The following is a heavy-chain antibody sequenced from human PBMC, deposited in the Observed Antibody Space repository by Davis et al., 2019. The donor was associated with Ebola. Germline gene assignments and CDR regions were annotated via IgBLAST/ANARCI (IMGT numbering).Heavy chain of an antibody. Sequence: GESLKISCAASGFTFNNYYMHWVRQSPGKGLEWVAFISYDGINEYYADSVKGRFTISRDNAKNSLYLQMNSLRAEDTALYFCAKSSAYTSSSNYFDYWGQGTLVTVSS. CDR3: AKSSAYTSSSNYFDY. CDR1: GFTFNNYY. D-gene: IGHD6-6*01. J-gene: IGHJ4*02. CDR2: ISYDGINE. V-gene: IGHV3-30*18.